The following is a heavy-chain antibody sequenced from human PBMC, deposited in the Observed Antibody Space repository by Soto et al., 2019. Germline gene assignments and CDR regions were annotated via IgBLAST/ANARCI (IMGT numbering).Heavy chain of an antibody. CDR2: ITSGSSYI. V-gene: IGHV3-21*01. CDR3: ARSSFDY. J-gene: IGHJ4*02. CDR1: GFTFSGYS. Sequence: WGSLRLSCAASGFTFSGYSMNWVRQAPGKGLEWVSSITSGSSYIYYADSLKGRFTISRDNAKNSLYLQINSLRAEDTAVYYCARSSFDYWGQGTLVTVSS.